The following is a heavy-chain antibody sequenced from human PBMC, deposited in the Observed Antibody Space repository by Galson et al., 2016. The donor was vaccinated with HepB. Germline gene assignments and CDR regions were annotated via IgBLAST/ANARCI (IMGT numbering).Heavy chain of an antibody. D-gene: IGHD3-9*01. V-gene: IGHV4-4*07. CDR1: GGSISNYY. Sequence: SETLSLTCTVSGGSISNYYWSWVRQPAGKGLEWIGRIYTSGSTNYNPSLKSRVSMSVDMSKNQFSLKLSSVTAADTAVYYCTRTGILTGYYDSRRVNYFDYGGQGTLVTVSS. J-gene: IGHJ4*02. CDR3: TRTGILTGYYDSRRVNYFDY. CDR2: IYTSGST.